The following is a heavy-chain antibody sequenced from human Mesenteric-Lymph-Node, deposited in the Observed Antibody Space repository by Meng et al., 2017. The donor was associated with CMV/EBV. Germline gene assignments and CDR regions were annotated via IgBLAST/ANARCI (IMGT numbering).Heavy chain of an antibody. CDR2: IRYDGSNK. CDR3: AKVSGPRTIYYYYGMDV. D-gene: IGHD1-7*01. V-gene: IGHV3-30*02. J-gene: IGHJ6*02. Sequence: GESLKISCAASGFTFSSYGMHWVRQAPGKGLEWVAFIRYDGSNKYYADSVKGRFTISRDNSKNTLYLQMSSLRAEDTAVYYCAKVSGPRTIYYYYGMDVWGQGTTVTVSS. CDR1: GFTFSSYG.